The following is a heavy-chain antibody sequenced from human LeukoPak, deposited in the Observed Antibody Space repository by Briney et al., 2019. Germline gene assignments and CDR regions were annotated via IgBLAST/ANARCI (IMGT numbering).Heavy chain of an antibody. V-gene: IGHV4-34*01. D-gene: IGHD5-12*01. Sequence: PSETLSLTCAVYGGSFSGYYWSWIRQPPGKGLEWIGEINHSGSTNYNPSLKSRVTISVDTSKNQFSLKLSSVTAADTAVYYCALRDGYNLRPFDYWGQGTLDTVSS. J-gene: IGHJ4*02. CDR2: INHSGST. CDR3: ALRDGYNLRPFDY. CDR1: GGSFSGYY.